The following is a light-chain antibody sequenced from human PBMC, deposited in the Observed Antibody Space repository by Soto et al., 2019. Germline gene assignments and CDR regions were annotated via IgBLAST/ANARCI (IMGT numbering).Light chain of an antibody. V-gene: IGLV1-47*01. CDR3: AAWDDSLSGVV. J-gene: IGLJ3*02. Sequence: QSVLTQPPSASGTPGQTVTISSSGSSSNIGTNYVSWYQQLPGTAPKLLISGNNQRPSGVPDRFSGSRSGTSASLAISGLRSEDEADYYCAAWDDSLSGVVFGGGTKVTVL. CDR2: GNN. CDR1: SSNIGTNY.